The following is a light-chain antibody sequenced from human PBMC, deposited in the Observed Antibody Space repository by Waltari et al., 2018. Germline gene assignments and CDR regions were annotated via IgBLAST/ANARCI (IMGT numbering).Light chain of an antibody. CDR3: QQSYT. Sequence: DIQMTQSPSSLSASVGDRVTITCRASQSISSYLNWYQQKPGKAPKLLIYAASSLQSGVPSRVSGSGSGTDFTLTICSLQPEDFATYYCQQSYTFGGGTKVEIK. V-gene: IGKV1-39*01. J-gene: IGKJ4*01. CDR1: QSISSY. CDR2: AAS.